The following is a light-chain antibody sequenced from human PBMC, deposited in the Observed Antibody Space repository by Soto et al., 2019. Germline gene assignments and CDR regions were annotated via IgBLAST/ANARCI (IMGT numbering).Light chain of an antibody. J-gene: IGLJ1*01. V-gene: IGLV2-14*01. CDR3: CSYTSSIAWV. CDR2: EVS. CDR1: SSDVGGYSR. Sequence: QSALTQPASVSGSPGQSITISCTGTSSDVGGYSRVSWFQQHPGKAPKLLFYEVSKRPSGVSDRFSGSKSGNTASLTISGLEAEDEADYYCCSYTSSIAWVFGTGTQLTVL.